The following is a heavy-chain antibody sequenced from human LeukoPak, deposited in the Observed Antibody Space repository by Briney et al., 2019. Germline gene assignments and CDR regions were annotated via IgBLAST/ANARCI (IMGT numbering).Heavy chain of an antibody. V-gene: IGHV3-53*01. CDR1: GFTVSSNY. J-gene: IGHJ4*02. CDR3: ATGNYYDSSGYPFGFDY. D-gene: IGHD3-22*01. Sequence: PGGSLRLSCAASGFTVSSNYMSWVRQAPGKGLEWVSAIYSGGSTYYADSVKGRFTISRDNSKNTLYLQMNILRAEDTAVYYCATGNYYDSSGYPFGFDYWGQGTLVTVSS. CDR2: IYSGGST.